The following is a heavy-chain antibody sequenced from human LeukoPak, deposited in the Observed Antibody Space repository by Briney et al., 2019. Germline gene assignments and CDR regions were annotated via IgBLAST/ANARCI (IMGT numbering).Heavy chain of an antibody. D-gene: IGHD2-2*01. V-gene: IGHV1-2*06. CDR2: IDPNSGDT. Sequence: ASVKVSCKASGYTFTGYHMHWVRQAPGQGLEWMGRIDPNSGDTNYAQKFQGRVTMTRDTSISTAYMELSRLGSDDTAVYYCARDYCSSTSCLFDYWGQGTLVTVSS. J-gene: IGHJ4*02. CDR1: GYTFTGYH. CDR3: ARDYCSSTSCLFDY.